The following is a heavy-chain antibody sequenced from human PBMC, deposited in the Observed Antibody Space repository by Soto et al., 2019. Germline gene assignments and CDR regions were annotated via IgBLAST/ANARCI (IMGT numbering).Heavy chain of an antibody. CDR1: GFTFSSYG. CDR2: ISYDGSNK. CDR3: AKVTGVVTFYYYGMDV. D-gene: IGHD3-3*01. V-gene: IGHV3-30*18. J-gene: IGHJ6*02. Sequence: VQLVESGGGMVQPGRSLRLSCAASGFTFSSYGMHWVRQAPGKGREWVAVISYDGSNKYYADSVKGRFTISRDNSKNTLYLQMNSLRAEDTAVYYCAKVTGVVTFYYYGMDVWGQGTTVTVSS.